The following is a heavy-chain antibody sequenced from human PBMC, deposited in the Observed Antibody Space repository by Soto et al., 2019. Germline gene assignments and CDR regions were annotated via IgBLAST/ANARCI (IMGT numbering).Heavy chain of an antibody. V-gene: IGHV4-34*01. J-gene: IGHJ4*02. CDR1: GGSFSGYY. CDR3: ASRAVIAAAGLDY. D-gene: IGHD6-13*01. CDR2: INHSGST. Sequence: QVQLQQWGAGLLKPSETLSLTCAVYGGSFSGYYWSWIRQPPGKGLEWIGEINHSGSTNYNPSLKSRVTISVDTSKNQFALKLRSVTAADTGVYYCASRAVIAAAGLDYWGQGTLVTVSS.